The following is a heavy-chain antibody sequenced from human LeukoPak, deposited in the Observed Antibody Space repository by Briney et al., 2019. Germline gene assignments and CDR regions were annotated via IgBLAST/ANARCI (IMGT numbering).Heavy chain of an antibody. Sequence: PSETLSLTCAVYGGSFSGYYWSWIRQPPGKGLEWIGVINHSGGTNYNPSLKSRVTISVDASKNQFSLKLSSLTAADTAVYYCARDRKYYYHMDVWGKGTTVTVSS. J-gene: IGHJ6*03. V-gene: IGHV4-34*01. D-gene: IGHD1-14*01. CDR3: ARDRKYYYHMDV. CDR1: GGSFSGYY. CDR2: INHSGGT.